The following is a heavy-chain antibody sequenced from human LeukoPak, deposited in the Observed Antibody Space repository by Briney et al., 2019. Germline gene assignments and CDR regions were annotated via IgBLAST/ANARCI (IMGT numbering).Heavy chain of an antibody. CDR2: INHSGST. CDR1: GGSFSNYY. J-gene: IGHJ4*02. CDR3: ARDREIPAAAGGSPLYYFDY. V-gene: IGHV4-34*01. D-gene: IGHD6-13*01. Sequence: SETLSLTCAVYGGSFSNYYWSWIRQPPGKGLEWIGEINHSGSTNYNPSLKSRVTMSVDTSKNQFSLKLSSVTAADTAVYYCARDREIPAAAGGSPLYYFDYWGQGTLVTVSS.